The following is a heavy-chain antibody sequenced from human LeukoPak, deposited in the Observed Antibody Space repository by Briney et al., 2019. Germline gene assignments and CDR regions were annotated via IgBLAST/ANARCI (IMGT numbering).Heavy chain of an antibody. V-gene: IGHV3-53*01. CDR3: ARIRGSHYYYYYMDV. CDR1: GFTFNNYA. D-gene: IGHD1-26*01. CDR2: IYSGGST. Sequence: GGSLRLSCAASGFTFNNYAMSWVRQAPGKGLEWVSVIYSGGSTYYADSVKGRFTISRDNSKNTLYLQMNSLRAEDTAVYYCARIRGSHYYYYYMDVWGKGTTVTVSS. J-gene: IGHJ6*03.